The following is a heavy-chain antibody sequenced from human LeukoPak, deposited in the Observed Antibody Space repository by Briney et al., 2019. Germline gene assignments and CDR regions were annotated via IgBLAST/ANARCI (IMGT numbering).Heavy chain of an antibody. CDR1: GYSISSGYY. CDR2: IYHSGST. Sequence: SETLSLTCAVSGYSISSGYYWGWIRQPPGKGLEWIGSIYHSGSTYYNPSLKSRVTISVDTSKNQFSLKLSSVTAADTAVYYCAGGEVPAAINYFDYWGQGTLVTVSS. V-gene: IGHV4-38-2*01. D-gene: IGHD2-2*01. CDR3: AGGEVPAAINYFDY. J-gene: IGHJ4*02.